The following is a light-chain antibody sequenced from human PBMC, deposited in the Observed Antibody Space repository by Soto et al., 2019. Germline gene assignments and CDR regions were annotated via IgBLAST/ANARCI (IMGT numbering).Light chain of an antibody. V-gene: IGKV1-39*01. J-gene: IGKJ5*01. CDR2: AAS. CDR1: QSISSC. Sequence: DIQMTQSPSSLSASVGDRFTITCRASQSISSCLNWYQQKPGKAPKLLIYAASSLQSGVASRFRGSGSGTDLTLEISRVETDDVGIYYCMQSTQLPPTFGQGTRLEIK. CDR3: MQSTQLPPT.